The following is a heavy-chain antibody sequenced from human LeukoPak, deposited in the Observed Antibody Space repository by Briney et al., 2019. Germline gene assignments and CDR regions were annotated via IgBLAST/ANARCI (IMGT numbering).Heavy chain of an antibody. CDR1: GGSISSYY. D-gene: IGHD3-9*01. CDR2: IYYSGST. J-gene: IGHJ4*02. V-gene: IGHV4-59*01. Sequence: PSETLSLTCTVSGGSISSYYWSWIRQPPGMGLEWIGYIYYSGSTNYNPSLKSRVTISVDTSKNQFSLKLSSVTAADTAVYYCAREFQYYDILTGYRYYFDYWGQGTLVTVSS. CDR3: AREFQYYDILTGYRYYFDY.